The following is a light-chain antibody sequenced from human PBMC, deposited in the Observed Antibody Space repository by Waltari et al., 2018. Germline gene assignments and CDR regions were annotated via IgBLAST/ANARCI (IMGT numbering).Light chain of an antibody. CDR3: MQSLQLRT. CDR1: QSLLHSDGKTY. J-gene: IGKJ1*01. CDR2: EGS. V-gene: IGKV2D-29*01. Sequence: VMTQTPLSLSVTPGQPASISCKSSQSLLHSDGKTYMHWYLQKSGQPPQLLIFEGSNRFSGVPDRFSGSGSGTDFTLQISRVEADDVGVYYCMQSLQLRTFGQGTKVEIK.